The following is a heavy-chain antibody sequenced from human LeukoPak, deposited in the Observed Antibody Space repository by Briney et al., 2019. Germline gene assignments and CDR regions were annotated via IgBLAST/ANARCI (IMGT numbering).Heavy chain of an antibody. CDR2: ISGSGGST. J-gene: IGHJ4*02. D-gene: IGHD3-10*01. CDR3: ARGGVDYYGSGTYYLMYYFDY. CDR1: GFTFSSYG. V-gene: IGHV3-23*01. Sequence: PGGSLRLSCAASGFTFSSYGMSWVRQAPGKGLEWVSDISGSGGSTYYADSVKGRFTISRDNSKNTLYLQMNSLRAEDTAVYFCARGGVDYYGSGTYYLMYYFDYWGQGALVTVSS.